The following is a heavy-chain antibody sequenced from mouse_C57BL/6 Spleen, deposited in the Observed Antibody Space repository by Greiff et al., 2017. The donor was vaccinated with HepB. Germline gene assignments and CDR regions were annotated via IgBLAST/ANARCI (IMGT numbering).Heavy chain of an antibody. V-gene: IGHV14-4*01. CDR1: GFTFNDDY. Sequence: VQLQQSGAELVRPGASVKFSCTASGFTFNDDYMHWVKQTPEQGLEWIGWIDPENGDTEYASKFQGKDTITADTSSNTAYLQLSSLTSEDTAVYYCTIRLTGYYFDYWGQGTTLTVSS. CDR2: IDPENGDT. J-gene: IGHJ2*01. D-gene: IGHD4-1*01. CDR3: TIRLTGYYFDY.